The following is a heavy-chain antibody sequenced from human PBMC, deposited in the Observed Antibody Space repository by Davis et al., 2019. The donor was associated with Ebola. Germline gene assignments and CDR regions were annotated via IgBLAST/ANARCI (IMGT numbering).Heavy chain of an antibody. CDR1: RFTFSSYS. Sequence: GESLKISCAASRFTFSSYSMNWVRQAPGKGLEWVSSISSSGSYIYYADSVKGRCTISRDNAKNTLYLQMNSLRAEDTAVYYCARGDGYSYGYDYYYYMDVWGKGTTVTVSS. D-gene: IGHD5-18*01. V-gene: IGHV3-21*01. J-gene: IGHJ6*03. CDR3: ARGDGYSYGYDYYYYMDV. CDR2: ISSSGSYI.